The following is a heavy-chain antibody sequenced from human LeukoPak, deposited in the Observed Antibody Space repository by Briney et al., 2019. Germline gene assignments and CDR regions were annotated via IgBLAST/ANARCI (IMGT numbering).Heavy chain of an antibody. CDR3: ARGKYSSYFDY. CDR1: GGSSSGYY. V-gene: IGHV4-34*01. CDR2: INHSGST. J-gene: IGHJ4*02. Sequence: PSETLSLTCAVYGGSSSGYYWSWIRQPPGKGLEWIGEINHSGSTNYNPSLKSRVTISVDTSKNQFSLKLSSVTAADTAVYYCARGKYSSYFDYWGQGTLVTVSS. D-gene: IGHD5-18*01.